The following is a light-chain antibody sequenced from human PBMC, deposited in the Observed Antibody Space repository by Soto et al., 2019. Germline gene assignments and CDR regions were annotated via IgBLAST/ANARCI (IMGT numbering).Light chain of an antibody. J-gene: IGKJ1*01. Sequence: EMVLTQSPATLSLSKGERATLSCRASQSVSSYLAWYQQKPGQAPRLLIYDASNRATGIPARFSGSGSGTDFTLTISSLEPEDFAVYYCQQRSNWPTFGQGAKV. CDR2: DAS. CDR1: QSVSSY. V-gene: IGKV3-11*01. CDR3: QQRSNWPT.